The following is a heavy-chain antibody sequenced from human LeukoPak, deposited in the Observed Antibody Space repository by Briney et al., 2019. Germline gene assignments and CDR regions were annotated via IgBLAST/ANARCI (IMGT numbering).Heavy chain of an antibody. CDR2: IKQDGSEK. V-gene: IGHV3-7*01. Sequence: PGGSLRLSCAASGFTFTSSAMSWVRQAPGKGLEWVATIKQDGSEKYYVDSVKGRFTISRDNAKNSLYLQMNSLRADDTAVYYCARDLIADGTAGDDYWGQGTLVTVSS. D-gene: IGHD6-13*01. CDR3: ARDLIADGTAGDDY. CDR1: GFTFTSSA. J-gene: IGHJ4*02.